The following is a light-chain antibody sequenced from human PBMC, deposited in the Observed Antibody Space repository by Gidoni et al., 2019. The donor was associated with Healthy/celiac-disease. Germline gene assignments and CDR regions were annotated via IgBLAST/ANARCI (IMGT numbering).Light chain of an antibody. CDR3: QQYNSWPYT. CDR2: GAS. CDR1: QSVSSN. J-gene: IGKJ2*01. Sequence: IVTTQSPATQSVSPGERATLSCRASQSVSSNLAWYQQTPGQAPRLLIYGASTRSTGVPSRFSGSGSGTDFTLTISSLQSEDFAVYYCQQYNSWPYTFGQGTKLEIK. V-gene: IGKV3-15*01.